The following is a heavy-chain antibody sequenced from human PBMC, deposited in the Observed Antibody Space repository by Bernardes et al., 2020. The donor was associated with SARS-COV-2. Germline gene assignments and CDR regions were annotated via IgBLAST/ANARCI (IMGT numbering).Heavy chain of an antibody. CDR2: IGGSGGST. J-gene: IGHJ4*02. V-gene: IGHV3-23*01. D-gene: IGHD3-9*01. CDR3: AKESQGYDILTGYGY. CDR1: GFTFSSYA. Sequence: GGSLRLSCAASGFTFSSYAMSWVRQAPGKGLEWVSAIGGSGGSTYYADSVKGRFTISRDNSKNTLYLQMNSLRAEDTAVYYCAKESQGYDILTGYGYWGQGTLVTVSS.